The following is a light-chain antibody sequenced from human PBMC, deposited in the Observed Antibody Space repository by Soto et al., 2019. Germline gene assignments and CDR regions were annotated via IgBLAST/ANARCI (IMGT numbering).Light chain of an antibody. Sequence: QSALTQPASVSGSPGQSITISCTGTSSDVGGYNYVPWYQQHPGKAPKLMIYEVSNRPSGVSNRFSGSKSGNTASLTISGLQPEDEADYYCNSYTSSSTDVTDVVFGGGTKLTVL. CDR1: SSDVGGYNY. J-gene: IGLJ2*01. CDR2: EVS. V-gene: IGLV2-14*01. CDR3: NSYTSSSTDVTDVV.